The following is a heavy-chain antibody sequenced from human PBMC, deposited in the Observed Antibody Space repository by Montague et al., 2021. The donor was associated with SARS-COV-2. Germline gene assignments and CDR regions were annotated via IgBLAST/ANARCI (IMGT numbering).Heavy chain of an antibody. CDR1: GGSISSFY. Sequence: SETLSLTCTVSGGSISSFYWSWFLQTPGKGLEWIGYISDSGSTNYKPSLTSRVTMSVDTSKNQFSLKVNSVTAADTAVYYCARHYSATLPAVYWGQGTLVTVSS. V-gene: IGHV4-59*08. D-gene: IGHD2-15*01. CDR3: ARHYSATLPAVY. CDR2: ISDSGST. J-gene: IGHJ4*02.